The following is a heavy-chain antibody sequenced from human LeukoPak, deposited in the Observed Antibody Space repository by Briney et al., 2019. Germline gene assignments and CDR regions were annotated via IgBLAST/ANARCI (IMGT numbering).Heavy chain of an antibody. V-gene: IGHV1-24*01. CDR2: FDPEDGET. CDR1: GYTLTELS. CDR3: ARGRGGMYYYDSSGYYEDY. D-gene: IGHD3-22*01. J-gene: IGHJ4*02. Sequence: ASVKVSCKVSGYTLTELSMHWVRQAPGKGLEWMGGFDPEDGETIYAQKFQGRVTMTRDTSISTAYMELSRLRSDDTAVYYCARGRGGMYYYDSSGYYEDYWGQGTLVTVSS.